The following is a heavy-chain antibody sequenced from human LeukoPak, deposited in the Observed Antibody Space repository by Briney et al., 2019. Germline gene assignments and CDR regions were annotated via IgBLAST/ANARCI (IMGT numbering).Heavy chain of an antibody. CDR2: ISSSGSTI. D-gene: IGHD3-10*01. CDR1: GFTFSSYE. Sequence: GGSLRLSCAASGFTFSSYEMNWVRQAPGKGLEWVSYISSSGSTIYYADSLKGRFTISRDNAKNSLYLQMNSLRAEDTAIYFCARDFRIYYGSGSYGSRFDPWGQGTLVTVSS. V-gene: IGHV3-48*03. J-gene: IGHJ5*02. CDR3: ARDFRIYYGSGSYGSRFDP.